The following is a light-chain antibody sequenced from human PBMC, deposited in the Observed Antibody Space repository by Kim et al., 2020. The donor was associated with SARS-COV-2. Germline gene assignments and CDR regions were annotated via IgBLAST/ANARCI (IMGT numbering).Light chain of an antibody. CDR1: QSISTY. V-gene: IGKV1-39*01. CDR2: AAS. Sequence: DIQMTQSPSSLSASVGDRVTITCRASQSISTYLNWYQQKPGKAPILLMYAASTLESGVPSRFSGSGSGTDFTLTISSLQPEDFATYYCQQSYSTPYTFGQGTKLEI. CDR3: QQSYSTPYT. J-gene: IGKJ2*01.